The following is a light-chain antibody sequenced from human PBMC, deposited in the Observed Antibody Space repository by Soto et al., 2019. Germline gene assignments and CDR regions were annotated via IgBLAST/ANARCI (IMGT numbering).Light chain of an antibody. CDR3: QKYISYSTWT. J-gene: IGKJ1*01. V-gene: IGKV1-13*02. Sequence: SLAASVWEWDVMTGRASQGIRNDLGWYQQKPGKAPKLLIYDASSLESGVPSRFSGSGSGTEFTLTISSLQPGDFATYSCQKYISYSTWTFGQGTKVDMK. CDR2: DAS. CDR1: QGIRND.